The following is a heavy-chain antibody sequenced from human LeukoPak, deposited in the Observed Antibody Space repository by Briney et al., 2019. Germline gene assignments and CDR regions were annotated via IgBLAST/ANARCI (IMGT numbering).Heavy chain of an antibody. J-gene: IGHJ6*03. V-gene: IGHV3-7*01. CDR2: IKQDGSEK. CDR1: GFTFSSYW. CDR3: ARVSPFSSSKSHYYYYMDV. Sequence: GGSLRLSCAASGFTFSSYWMSWVRQAPGKGLEWVANIKQDGSEKYYVDSVKGRFTISRDNAKNSLYLQMNSLRAEDTAVYYCARVSPFSSSKSHYYYYMDVWGKGTTVTVSS. D-gene: IGHD6-6*01.